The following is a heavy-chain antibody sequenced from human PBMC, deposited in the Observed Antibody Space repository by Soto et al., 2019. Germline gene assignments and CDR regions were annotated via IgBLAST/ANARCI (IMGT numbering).Heavy chain of an antibody. CDR2: INPRSGGT. D-gene: IGHD3-10*01. Sequence: QVQLVQSGAEVKKPGASVKVSCKASGYTFTRHHMHWVRQVPGEGLDWMGMINPRSGGTNSPQKFKGRVTMTRDTSTSTVYMELSSLRSEDTAVYYCCSLDYGQWYWGQGTLVTVSS. CDR3: CSLDYGQWY. CDR1: GYTFTRHH. V-gene: IGHV1-46*03. J-gene: IGHJ4*02.